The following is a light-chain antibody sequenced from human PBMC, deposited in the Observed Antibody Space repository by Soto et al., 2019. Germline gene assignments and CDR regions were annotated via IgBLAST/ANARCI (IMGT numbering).Light chain of an antibody. CDR2: DVS. CDR1: ISDVGGNKF. CDR3: SSFAGSNYV. V-gene: IGLV2-14*03. J-gene: IGLJ1*01. Sequence: QSVLTQPASVSGSPGQSITISCTGTISDVGGNKFVSWYQQYPGKAPKLMLCDVSNRPSGVSNRFSGSKSGNTASLTISGLQAEDEADYYCSSFAGSNYVFVTGTKVTVL.